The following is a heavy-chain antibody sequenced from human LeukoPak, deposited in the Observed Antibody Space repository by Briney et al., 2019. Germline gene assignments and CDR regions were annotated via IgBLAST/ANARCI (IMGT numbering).Heavy chain of an antibody. Sequence: PSETLSLTCTVSGGSISSYYWSWIRQLAGKGLEWIGRIYTSGSTNYNPSLKSRVTISVDTSKNQFSLKLSSVTAADTAVYFCARGPYSYDSSGAFDIWGQGTMVTVSS. CDR3: ARGPYSYDSSGAFDI. J-gene: IGHJ3*02. D-gene: IGHD3-22*01. CDR1: GGSISSYY. CDR2: IYTSGST. V-gene: IGHV4-4*07.